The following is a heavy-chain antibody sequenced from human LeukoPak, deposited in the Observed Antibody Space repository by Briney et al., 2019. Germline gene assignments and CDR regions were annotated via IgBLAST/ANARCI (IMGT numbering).Heavy chain of an antibody. CDR1: GYTFTIYA. CDR3: ARPSYVYGSGSSSPPDY. D-gene: IGHD3-10*01. CDR2: INAGNGNT. V-gene: IGHV1-3*01. J-gene: IGHJ4*02. Sequence: ASVKVSCKASGYTFTIYAMHWVRQAPGQRLEWMGWINAGNGNTKYSQKFQGRVTITRDTSASTAYMELSSLRSEDTAVYYCARPSYVYGSGSSSPPDYWGQGTLVTVSS.